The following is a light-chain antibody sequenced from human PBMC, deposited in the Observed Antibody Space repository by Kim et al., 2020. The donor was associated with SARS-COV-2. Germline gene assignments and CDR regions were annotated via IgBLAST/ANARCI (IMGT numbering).Light chain of an antibody. J-gene: IGLJ1*01. V-gene: IGLV1-47*01. Sequence: GQMVTVSGPGSSSNIGSNYVYWYQQLPGTAPKLLIYRHNYRPSGVPDRFSGSTSGNSASLAISGLRSEDEADYYCAAWDDNLSGYVFGIGTKVTVL. CDR1: SSNIGSNY. CDR2: RHN. CDR3: AAWDDNLSGYV.